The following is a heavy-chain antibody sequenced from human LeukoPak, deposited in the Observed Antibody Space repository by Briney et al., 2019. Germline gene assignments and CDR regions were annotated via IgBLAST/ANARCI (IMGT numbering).Heavy chain of an antibody. CDR1: GGSISSGDYY. CDR2: IYYSGNT. CDR3: ARHKSGIDWFDP. Sequence: PSQTLSLTCTVSGGSISSGDYYWSWIRQPPGKGLEWIGYIYYSGNTYYNPSLKSRVTISVDTSKNQFSLRLSSVTAADTAVYYCARHKSGIDWFDPWGQGTLVTVSS. J-gene: IGHJ5*02. V-gene: IGHV4-30-4*01. D-gene: IGHD1-14*01.